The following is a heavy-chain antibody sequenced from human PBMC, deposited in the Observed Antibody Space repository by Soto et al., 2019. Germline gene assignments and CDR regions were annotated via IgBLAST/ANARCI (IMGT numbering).Heavy chain of an antibody. CDR2: IYYSGST. CDR1: GGSISSGDYY. Sequence: QVQLQESGPGLVKPSQTLSLTCTVSGGSISSGDYYWSWIRQPPGKGLEWIGYIYYSGSTYYNPSHKSRVTISVDTSKNQFSLKLSSVTAADTAVYYCARVPTTITNYYGMDVWGQGTTVTVSS. J-gene: IGHJ6*02. CDR3: ARVPTTITNYYGMDV. D-gene: IGHD3-3*01. V-gene: IGHV4-30-4*01.